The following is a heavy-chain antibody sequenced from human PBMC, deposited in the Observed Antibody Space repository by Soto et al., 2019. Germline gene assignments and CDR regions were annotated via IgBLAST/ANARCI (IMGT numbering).Heavy chain of an antibody. CDR2: ISAYNGNT. CDR1: GYTFTSYG. V-gene: IGHV1-18*01. D-gene: IGHD6-13*01. CDR3: ARDTPQQLAAYYYYYYMDV. J-gene: IGHJ6*03. Sequence: ASVKVSCKASGYTFTSYGISWVRQAPGQGLEWMGWISAYNGNTNYAQKLQGRVTMTTDTSTSTAYMELRSLRSDDTAVYYCARDTPQQLAAYYYYYYMDVWGKGTTVTVSS.